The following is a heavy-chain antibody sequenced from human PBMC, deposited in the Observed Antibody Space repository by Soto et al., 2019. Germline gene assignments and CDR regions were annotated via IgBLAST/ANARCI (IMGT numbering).Heavy chain of an antibody. Sequence: SETLSLTCHVSGVPIDQYYWTWIRQSQGRGLEWIGYILHRGGTNYNPYLKSRVTISADVSERLFSLTMTSVTDADTAPYYCARGIQPPPLSPCDVWGPGTSVTVSS. V-gene: IGHV4-59*01. CDR3: ARGIQPPPLSPCDV. D-gene: IGHD2-2*01. CDR2: ILHRGGT. J-gene: IGHJ6*01. CDR1: GVPIDQYY.